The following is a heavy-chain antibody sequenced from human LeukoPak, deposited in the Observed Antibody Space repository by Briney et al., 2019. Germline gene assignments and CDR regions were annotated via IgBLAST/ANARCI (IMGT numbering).Heavy chain of an antibody. J-gene: IGHJ6*03. CDR1: GFTFSSYA. V-gene: IGHV3-23*01. CDR2: ISGSGGST. CDR3: AKALYYYYYMDV. Sequence: GGSLRLSCAASGFTFSSYAMGWVRQAPGKGLEWVSAISGSGGSTYYADSVKGRFTISRDNSKNTLYLQMNSLRAEDTAVYYCAKALYYYYYMDVWGKGTTVTVSS.